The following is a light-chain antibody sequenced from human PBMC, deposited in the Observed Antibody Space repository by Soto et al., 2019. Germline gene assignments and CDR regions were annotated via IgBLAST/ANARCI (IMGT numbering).Light chain of an antibody. CDR2: GAS. CDR1: QSVYNS. Sequence: ETELTQSPATLSVSPGERATLSCRARQSVYNSLAWYQERPGQAPRLLIYGASTRATGIPARFSGSGSGKEFTLTISSLQSEDSAIYYCQPYNNWPTFGQGTQVEIK. CDR3: QPYNNWPT. V-gene: IGKV3-15*01. J-gene: IGKJ1*01.